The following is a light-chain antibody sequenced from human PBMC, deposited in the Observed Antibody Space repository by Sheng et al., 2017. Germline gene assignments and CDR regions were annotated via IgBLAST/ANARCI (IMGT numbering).Light chain of an antibody. V-gene: IGKV1-39*01. Sequence: DIQMTQSPSSLSASVGDRVTIICRASQTISNYLNWYQQKPGKAPGLLIYGASRLQSGVPSRFSGSGSGTDFTLTITSLQPEDFATYYCQQSYSNPRTFGQGTRLEIK. J-gene: IGKJ2*02. CDR3: QQSYSNPRT. CDR2: GAS. CDR1: QTISNY.